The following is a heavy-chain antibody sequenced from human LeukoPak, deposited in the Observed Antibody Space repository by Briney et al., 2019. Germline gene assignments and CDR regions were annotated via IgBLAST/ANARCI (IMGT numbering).Heavy chain of an antibody. CDR2: INPNSGGT. V-gene: IGHV1-2*02. D-gene: IGHD5-12*01. CDR3: ARDLDSGYDNFDY. CDR1: GYTFTGYY. J-gene: IGHJ4*02. Sequence: ASVKVSYKASGYTFTGYYMHWVRQAPGQGLEWMGWINPNSGGTNYAQKFQGRVTMTRDTSISTAYMELSRLRSDDTAVYYCARDLDSGYDNFDYWGQGTLVTVSS.